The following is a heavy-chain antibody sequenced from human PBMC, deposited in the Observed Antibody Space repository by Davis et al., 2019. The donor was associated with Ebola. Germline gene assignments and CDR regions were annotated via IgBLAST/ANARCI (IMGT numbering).Heavy chain of an antibody. CDR1: SGSISSYY. V-gene: IGHV4-59*01. CDR3: ARGVLRFLEYGMDV. J-gene: IGHJ6*02. Sequence: SETLSLTCTVSSGSISSYYWRWIRQPPGKGLKWIGYIYYSGSTNYNPSLKSRVTISVDTSKNQFSLKLSSVTAADTAVYYCARGVLRFLEYGMDVWGQGTTVTVSS. CDR2: IYYSGST. D-gene: IGHD3-3*01.